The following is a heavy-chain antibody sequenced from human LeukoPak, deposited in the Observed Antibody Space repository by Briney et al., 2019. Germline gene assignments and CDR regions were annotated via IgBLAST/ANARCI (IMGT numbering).Heavy chain of an antibody. J-gene: IGHJ4*02. Sequence: GGSLRLSCAASGFTFTTFSMHWVRQAPGKGLEYVSGISRNGETTYHGESVKGRFTISRDNSKDTVYLQMGSLRSEDSGVYYCARGRGDISARPFFDCRGGQGSLVTVSS. V-gene: IGHV3-64*02. CDR1: GFTFTTFS. D-gene: IGHD3/OR15-3a*01. CDR2: ISRNGETT. CDR3: ARGRGDISARPFFDCR.